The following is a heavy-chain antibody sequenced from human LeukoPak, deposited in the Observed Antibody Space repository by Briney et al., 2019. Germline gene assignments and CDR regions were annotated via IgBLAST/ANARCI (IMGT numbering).Heavy chain of an antibody. D-gene: IGHD5-18*01. V-gene: IGHV1-18*01. CDR3: ARDRYRYGYDY. CDR1: GYTFTSFD. J-gene: IGHJ4*02. CDR2: ISANSGNT. Sequence: ASVKVSCKASGYTFTSFDITGVRQAPGQGLEWMGWISANSGNTDSAQNLQGRVTLTTDTTTSTAYMELRSLRSDDTAVYYCARDRYRYGYDYWGQGTLVTVSS.